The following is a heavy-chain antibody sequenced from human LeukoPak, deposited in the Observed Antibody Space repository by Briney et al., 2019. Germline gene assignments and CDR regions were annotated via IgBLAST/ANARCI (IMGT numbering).Heavy chain of an antibody. CDR3: AKSYFDYSTYYSYYFNL. CDR1: GGSISGGY. D-gene: IGHD4-11*01. V-gene: IGHV4-4*09. CDR2: VYTSGST. J-gene: IGHJ4*02. Sequence: LETPSLTCTLSGGSISGGYWSWIREPPGGGLERICYVYTSGSTNYNPSLKSRVTISVDTSKSQFALKLSSVTAADTAVYYCAKSYFDYSTYYSYYFNLWGQGALVTVSS.